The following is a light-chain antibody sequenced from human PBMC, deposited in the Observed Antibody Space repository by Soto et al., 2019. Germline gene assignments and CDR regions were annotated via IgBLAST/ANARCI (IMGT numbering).Light chain of an antibody. V-gene: IGKV1-9*01. Sequence: DMQMTQCPSSVSASVGDGVSVTFLASQGINSYLAWYQQKPGKAPKPLIYAASTLQSGVPSRFSGSGSGTDFTLTISCLQSEDFATYYCQQYYSYPRTFGQGTKVDIK. CDR3: QQYYSYPRT. CDR1: QGINSY. J-gene: IGKJ1*01. CDR2: AAS.